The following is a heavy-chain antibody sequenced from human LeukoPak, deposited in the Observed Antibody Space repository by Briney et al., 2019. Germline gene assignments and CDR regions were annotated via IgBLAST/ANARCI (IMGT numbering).Heavy chain of an antibody. D-gene: IGHD5-18*01. V-gene: IGHV4-39*01. J-gene: IGHJ4*02. CDR3: VSPRGFSYGYFDY. Sequence: SETLSLTCTVSGGSISSSSAYWGWIRQPPGKGLEWIGSIYYSKNTYYNPSLKSRVTISADTSKNQFSLTLGSVSATDTAVYYCVSPRGFSYGYFDYWGQGTLITVSS. CDR1: GGSISSSSAY. CDR2: IYYSKNT.